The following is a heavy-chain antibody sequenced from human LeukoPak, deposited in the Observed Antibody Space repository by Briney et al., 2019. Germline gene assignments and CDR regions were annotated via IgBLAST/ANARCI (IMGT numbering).Heavy chain of an antibody. V-gene: IGHV3-30*04. Sequence: GGSLTLSCATSGFTFNNCSMQWVRQHPGEGRVWVVVIGYDGGYKFHSDSVKGRFTISRDDSKNTLYLQMNSLRPEDTAVSYCARDTSKGSPDYFDYWGQGTLVTVST. CDR3: ARDTSKGSPDYFDY. J-gene: IGHJ4*02. CDR1: GFTFNNCS. CDR2: IGYDGGYK. D-gene: IGHD3-10*01.